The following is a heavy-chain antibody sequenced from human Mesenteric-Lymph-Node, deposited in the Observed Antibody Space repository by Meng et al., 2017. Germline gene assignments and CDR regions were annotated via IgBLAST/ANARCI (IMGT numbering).Heavy chain of an antibody. J-gene: IGHJ5*02. CDR3: ARDGSWSGYNWFDP. D-gene: IGHD3-3*01. V-gene: IGHV1-69*01. CDR1: GGTFSSYA. CDR2: IIPIFGTA. Sequence: QVQQVKWRAYVKKRGPSVRGSRKASGGTFSSYAISWVRQAPGQGLEWMGGIIPIFGTANYAQKFQGRVTITADESTSTAYMELSSLRSEDTAVYYCARDGSWSGYNWFDPWGQGTLVTVSS.